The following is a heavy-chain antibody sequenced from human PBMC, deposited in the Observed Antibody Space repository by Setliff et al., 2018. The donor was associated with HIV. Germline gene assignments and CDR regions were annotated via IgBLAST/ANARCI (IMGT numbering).Heavy chain of an antibody. CDR1: GYIFTSYW. CDR2: IYPRDSDT. J-gene: IGHJ5*02. Sequence: GESLKISCKASGYIFTSYWIAWVRQMPGKGLEWMGLIYPRDSDTRYSPSFQGQVTISVDKSISTAYLHWSSLKASDTAMYFCARANNWFDPWGQGTLVTVSS. V-gene: IGHV5-51*01. CDR3: ARANNWFDP.